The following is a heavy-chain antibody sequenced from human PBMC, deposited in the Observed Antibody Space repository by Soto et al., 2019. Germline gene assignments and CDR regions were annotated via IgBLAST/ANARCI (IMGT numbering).Heavy chain of an antibody. CDR3: AKFGVDGRYFDY. Sequence: SLRLSCAASGFTFSSYGMHWVRQAPGKGLEWVAVISYDGSNKYYADSVKGRFTISRDNSKNTLYLQMNSLRAEDTAVYYCAKFGVDGRYFDYWGQGTLVTSPQ. V-gene: IGHV3-30*18. J-gene: IGHJ4*02. CDR1: GFTFSSYG. D-gene: IGHD2-21*01. CDR2: ISYDGSNK.